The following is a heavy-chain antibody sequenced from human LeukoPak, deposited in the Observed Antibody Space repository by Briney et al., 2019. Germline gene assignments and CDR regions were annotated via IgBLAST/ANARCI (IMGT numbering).Heavy chain of an antibody. CDR3: ARHGAGSYSQTSFDY. CDR1: GGSISSGDYY. CDR2: IYYSGST. J-gene: IGHJ4*02. Sequence: SEALSLTCTVSGGSISSGDYYWSWIRQPPGKGLEWLGYIYYSGSTYYNPSLKSRVTISVETSKNQFSLKLSSVTAADTAVYYCARHGAGSYSQTSFDYWGQGTLVTVSS. D-gene: IGHD3-10*01. V-gene: IGHV4-30-4*01.